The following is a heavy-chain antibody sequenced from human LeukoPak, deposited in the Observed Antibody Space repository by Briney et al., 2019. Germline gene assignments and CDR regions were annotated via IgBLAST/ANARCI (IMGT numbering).Heavy chain of an antibody. CDR2: INPNSGGT. V-gene: IGHV1-2*02. CDR1: GYTFTGYY. D-gene: IGHD3-3*01. J-gene: IGHJ4*02. CDR3: ARVSYYDFWSGHLGFDY. Sequence: GASVKVSYKASGYTFTGYYMHWVRQAPGQGLEWMGWINPNSGGTNYAQKFQGRVTMTRVTSISTAYMELSRLRSDDTAVYYCARVSYYDFWSGHLGFDYWGQGTLVTVSS.